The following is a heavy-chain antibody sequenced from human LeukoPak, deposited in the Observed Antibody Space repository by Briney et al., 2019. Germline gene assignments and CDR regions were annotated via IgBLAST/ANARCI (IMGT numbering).Heavy chain of an antibody. V-gene: IGHV3-30*02. CDR2: IRYDGSNK. CDR1: AFTFDDYG. D-gene: IGHD2-2*01. Sequence: PGGSLRLSCAASAFTFDDYGMSWVRQAPGKGLEWVAFIRYDGSNKYYADSVKGRFTISRDNAKNSLYLQMNSLRAEDTSVYYCAPHCSSASCPDYWGQGTLVTVSS. J-gene: IGHJ4*02. CDR3: APHCSSASCPDY.